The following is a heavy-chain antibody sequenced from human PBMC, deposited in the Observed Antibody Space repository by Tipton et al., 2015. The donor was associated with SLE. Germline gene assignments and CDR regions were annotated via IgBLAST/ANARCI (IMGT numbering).Heavy chain of an antibody. CDR3: TRAGEMNAVADY. CDR2: IYHTGST. D-gene: IGHD1-1*01. Sequence: LRLSCTVSGSSISSNYYWGWIRQAPGKGLDWIGSIYHTGSTYPNPSLKSRVTISVDTSNNQFSLKLHSVTAADTAVYYCTRAGEMNAVADYWGEGTLVTVSS. J-gene: IGHJ4*02. V-gene: IGHV4-38-2*02. CDR1: GSSISSNYY.